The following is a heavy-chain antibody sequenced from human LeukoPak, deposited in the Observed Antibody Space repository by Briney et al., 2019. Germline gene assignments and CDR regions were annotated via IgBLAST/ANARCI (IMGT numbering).Heavy chain of an antibody. D-gene: IGHD3-10*01. Sequence: GASVKVSCKASGYTFTGYYMHWARQAPGQGLEWMGWINPNSGGTNYAQKFQGRVTMTRDTSISTAYMELSRLRSDDTAVYYCASLKPTYYYGSGSYYYGYWGQGTLVTVSS. V-gene: IGHV1-2*02. CDR3: ASLKPTYYYGSGSYYYGY. CDR2: INPNSGGT. CDR1: GYTFTGYY. J-gene: IGHJ4*02.